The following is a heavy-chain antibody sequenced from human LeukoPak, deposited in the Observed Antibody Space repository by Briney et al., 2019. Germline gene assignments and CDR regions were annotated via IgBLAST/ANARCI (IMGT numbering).Heavy chain of an antibody. CDR3: AKDRSSAQQLVDY. J-gene: IGHJ4*02. D-gene: IGHD6-13*01. Sequence: GGSLRLSCAVSGFTLSTYAMRCVRQAPGKGLEWVSAISGSGGSTYYADSVKGRFTISRDNSRNTLYLQMNSLRAEDTAVYYSAKDRSSAQQLVDYWGEGTLVTVSS. CDR2: ISGSGGST. V-gene: IGHV3-23*01. CDR1: GFTLSTYA.